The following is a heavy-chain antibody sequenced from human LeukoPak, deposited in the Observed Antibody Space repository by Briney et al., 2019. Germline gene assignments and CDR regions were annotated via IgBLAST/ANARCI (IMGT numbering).Heavy chain of an antibody. J-gene: IGHJ4*02. D-gene: IGHD3-10*01. CDR2: INHSGST. CDR1: GGSFSGYY. V-gene: IGHV4-34*01. CDR3: ARVSSMVIDS. Sequence: SETLSLTCAVYGGSFSGYYWSWIRQPPGKGLEWIGEINHSGSTNYNSSLKSRVTISVDTSKNQFSLKLNSVTAADTAVYYCARVSSMVIDSWGQGALVTVSS.